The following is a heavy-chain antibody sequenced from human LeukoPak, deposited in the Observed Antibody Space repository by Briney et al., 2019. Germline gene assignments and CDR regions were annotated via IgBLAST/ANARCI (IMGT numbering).Heavy chain of an antibody. CDR3: ARRKGTSGWSWGSPYYFDY. CDR1: GGSFSGCY. Sequence: SETLFLTCAVYGGSFSGCYWSWIRQPPGKGLEWIGEINHSGSTNYNPSLKSRVTISVDTSKNQFSLKLSSVTAADTAVYYCARRKGTSGWSWGSPYYFDYWGQGTLVTVSS. CDR2: INHSGST. V-gene: IGHV4-34*01. D-gene: IGHD6-19*01. J-gene: IGHJ4*02.